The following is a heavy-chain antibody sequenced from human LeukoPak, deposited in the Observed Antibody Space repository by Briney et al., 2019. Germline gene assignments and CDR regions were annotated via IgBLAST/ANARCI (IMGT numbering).Heavy chain of an antibody. J-gene: IGHJ4*02. CDR3: AKGGSYDVFDY. CDR2: IYYSGST. V-gene: IGHV4-59*01. D-gene: IGHD1-26*01. Sequence: GSLRLSCAASGFTFSDYYMSWIRQPPGKGLEWIGYIYYSGSTNYNPSLKSRVTISVDTSKNQFSLKLSSVTAADTAVYYCAKGGSYDVFDYWGQGTLVTVSS. CDR1: GFTFSDYY.